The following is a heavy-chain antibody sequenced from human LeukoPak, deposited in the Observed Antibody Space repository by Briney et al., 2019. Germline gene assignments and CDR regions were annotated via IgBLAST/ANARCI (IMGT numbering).Heavy chain of an antibody. CDR1: GAPIISDTYY. D-gene: IGHD3-22*01. CDR3: ARNFYASSGYYLDDFYFDF. V-gene: IGHV4-39*07. CDR2: IYYSGST. J-gene: IGHJ4*02. Sequence: PSETLSLTCTVSGAPIISDTYYWSWIRPPPGKGLVWNGSIYYSGSTYCSPSLKSRVTMSVDTSTIQSSLKLISVTAADTVLYYCARNFYASSGYYLDDFYFDFWGQGTLVTVSS.